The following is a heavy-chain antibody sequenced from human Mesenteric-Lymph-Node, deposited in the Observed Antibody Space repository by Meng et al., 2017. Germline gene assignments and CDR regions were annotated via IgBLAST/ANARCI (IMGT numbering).Heavy chain of an antibody. D-gene: IGHD3-10*01. CDR2: IKSKTDGGTT. CDR3: TTVDTHYYGSGSYTN. J-gene: IGHJ4*02. CDR1: GFTFSNAW. V-gene: IGHV3-15*01. Sequence: GESLKISCAASGFTFSNAWMSWVRQAPGKGLEWVGRIKSKTDGGTTDYAAPVKGRFTISRDDSKNTLYLQMNSLKTEDTAVYYCTTVDTHYYGSGSYTNWGQGNRVNGYS.